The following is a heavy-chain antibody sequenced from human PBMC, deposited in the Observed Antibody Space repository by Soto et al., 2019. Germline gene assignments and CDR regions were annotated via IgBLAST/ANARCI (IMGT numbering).Heavy chain of an antibody. Sequence: GGSLRLSCAASGFTFSSYSMNWVRQAPGKGLDWVSCISSSSSYIYYADSVKGRFTISRDNAKNSLYLQMNSLRAEDTAVYYCARDYVVVAATPPYCYGMDVWGQGTTVTVSS. J-gene: IGHJ6*02. CDR3: ARDYVVVAATPPYCYGMDV. D-gene: IGHD2-15*01. CDR1: GFTFSSYS. V-gene: IGHV3-21*01. CDR2: ISSSSSYI.